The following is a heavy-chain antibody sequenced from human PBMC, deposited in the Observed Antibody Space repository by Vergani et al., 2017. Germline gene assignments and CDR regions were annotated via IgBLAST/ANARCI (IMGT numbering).Heavy chain of an antibody. Sequence: QVQLVQSGAEVKKPGASVKVSCKASGYTFTSYYMHWVRQAPGQGLEWMGIINPSGGSTSYAQKFQGRVTMTRDTSTSTVYMELSSLRSEDTAVYYCARDTMIVASTTISYGMYVWGQGTTVTVSS. D-gene: IGHD3-22*01. J-gene: IGHJ6*02. V-gene: IGHV1-46*01. CDR3: ARDTMIVASTTISYGMYV. CDR2: INPSGGST. CDR1: GYTFTSYY.